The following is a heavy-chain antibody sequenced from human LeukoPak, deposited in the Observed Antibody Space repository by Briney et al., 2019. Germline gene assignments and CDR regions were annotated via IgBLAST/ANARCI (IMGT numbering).Heavy chain of an antibody. CDR3: ARLRYYGMDV. CDR2: TSSSSSTI. CDR1: GFTFSSYS. V-gene: IGHV3-48*04. J-gene: IGHJ6*02. Sequence: GGSLRLSCAASGFTFSSYSMNWVRQAPGKGLEWVSYTSSSSSTIYYADSVKSRFTISRDNAKNSLYLQMNSLRAEDTAVYYCARLRYYGMDVWGQGTTVTVSS.